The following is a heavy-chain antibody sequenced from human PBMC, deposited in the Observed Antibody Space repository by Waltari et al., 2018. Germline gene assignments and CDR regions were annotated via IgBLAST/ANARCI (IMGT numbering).Heavy chain of an antibody. CDR1: GLTFRWSW. D-gene: IGHD5-18*01. CDR2: IREDGSEK. CDR3: VRDFGGYSYGSYYFYGLDV. J-gene: IGHJ6*02. V-gene: IGHV3-7*01. Sequence: EVRLVESGGGLVPPGGSLGLSCVVSGLTFRWSWSRWVRQAPGKGLEWVANIREDGSEKNYVDSGKGRFTISRDNAKNSLYLQMNSLRAEDTALYYCVRDFGGYSYGSYYFYGLDVWGQGTTVTVSS.